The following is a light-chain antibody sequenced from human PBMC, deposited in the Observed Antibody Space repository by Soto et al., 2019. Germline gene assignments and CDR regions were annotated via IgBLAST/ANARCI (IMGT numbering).Light chain of an antibody. CDR2: WAS. CDR1: QSVLYSSNNKNY. J-gene: IGKJ1*01. Sequence: DIVMTQSPDSLAVSLGERATINCKSSQSVLYSSNNKNYLAWYQQKPGQPPKLLIYWASTRESGVPDRFSGSGSGTDFTLTIISLQAEDVAVYYCQQYYSTPPTFGQVNKVEIK. V-gene: IGKV4-1*01. CDR3: QQYYSTPPT.